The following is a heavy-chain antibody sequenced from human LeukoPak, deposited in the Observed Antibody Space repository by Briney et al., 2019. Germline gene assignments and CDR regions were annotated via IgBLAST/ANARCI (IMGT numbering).Heavy chain of an antibody. CDR2: ITGDGSGT. J-gene: IGHJ4*02. CDR1: GFTFSSYW. CDR3: VRDLGLWVRDF. Sequence: GGSLRLSCVASGFTFSSYWMHWVRQAPGKGLVWVSRITGDGSGTNCADSVKGRFTISRDNSKNTVYLQMNSLRVEDTAVYYCVRDLGLWVRDFWGQGTLVTVSS. V-gene: IGHV3-74*01. D-gene: IGHD3-10*01.